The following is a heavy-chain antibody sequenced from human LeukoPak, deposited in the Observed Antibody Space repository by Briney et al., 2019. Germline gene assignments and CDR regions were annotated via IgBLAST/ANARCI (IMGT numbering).Heavy chain of an antibody. CDR3: ARGGYDFWSGGNWFDP. CDR1: GGSISSGGYY. J-gene: IGHJ5*02. V-gene: IGHV4-31*03. D-gene: IGHD3-3*01. Sequence: SETLSLTCTVSGGSISSGGYYWSWIRQHPGKGLEWIAYIYYSGSTYYNPSLKSRVTMSVDTSQNQFSLKLSSVTAADTAVYYCARGGYDFWSGGNWFDPWGQGTLVTVSS. CDR2: IYYSGST.